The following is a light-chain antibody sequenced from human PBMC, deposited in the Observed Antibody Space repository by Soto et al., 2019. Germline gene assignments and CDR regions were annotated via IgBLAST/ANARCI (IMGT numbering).Light chain of an antibody. Sequence: DIVLTQSPGPLSLSPGERATLSCRARQSVSSNYLAWYQQKPGQAPRLLIYGASSSATGIPDRFSGSGSGTDFTLTISRLEPEDFAVYYCQHYGSSLSITFGQGTRLEIK. V-gene: IGKV3-20*01. CDR3: QHYGSSLSIT. J-gene: IGKJ5*01. CDR1: QSVSSNY. CDR2: GAS.